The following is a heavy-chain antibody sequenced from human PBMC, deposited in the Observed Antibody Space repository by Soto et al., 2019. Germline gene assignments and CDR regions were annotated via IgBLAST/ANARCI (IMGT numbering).Heavy chain of an antibody. CDR3: ARALYDHVWGSYRRYNWFDP. J-gene: IGHJ5*02. V-gene: IGHV4-34*01. CDR2: LNHSGST. CDR1: GGSFSGYY. D-gene: IGHD3-16*02. Sequence: SETLSLTCAVYGGSFSGYYWSWIRQPPGKGLEWIGELNHSGSTNYNPSLKSRVTISVDTSKNQFSLKLSSVTAADTAVYYCARALYDHVWGSYRRYNWFDPWGQGTLVTVS.